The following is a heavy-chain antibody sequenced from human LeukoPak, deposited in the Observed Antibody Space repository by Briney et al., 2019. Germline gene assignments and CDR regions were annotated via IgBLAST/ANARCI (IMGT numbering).Heavy chain of an antibody. Sequence: ASVKVSCKASGYTFTSYYMHWVRQAPGQGLEWMGIINPSGGSTSYAQKFQGRVTMTRDTSTSTVYMELSSLRSEDTAVYYCARDSSGYPLDDAFDIWGQGTMVTVSS. V-gene: IGHV1-46*01. D-gene: IGHD3-22*01. CDR1: GYTFTSYY. J-gene: IGHJ3*02. CDR3: ARDSSGYPLDDAFDI. CDR2: INPSGGST.